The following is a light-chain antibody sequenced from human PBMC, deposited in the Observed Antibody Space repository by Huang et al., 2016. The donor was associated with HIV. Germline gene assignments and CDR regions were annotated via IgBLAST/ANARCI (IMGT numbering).Light chain of an antibody. J-gene: IGKJ2*01. CDR3: QQSYSTPYT. V-gene: IGKV1-39*01. Sequence: IQMTQSPSSLSASVGDRVTITCRASQSISNYLNWYQQKPGKAPNLLIYAASNLQSGVPSRFSGSGSGTDFTLTISSLQPEDFATYFCQQSYSTPYTFGQGAKLEIK. CDR1: QSISNY. CDR2: AAS.